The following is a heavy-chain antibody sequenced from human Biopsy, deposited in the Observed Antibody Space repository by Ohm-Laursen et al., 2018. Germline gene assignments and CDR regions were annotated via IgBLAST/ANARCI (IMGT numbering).Heavy chain of an antibody. Sequence: PSQTLSLTCTVSDGSINSYYWNWIRQPPGKRREWIGNIYYSGSTNFNPSLKSRVTISVDTSKNQFSLKLSSVTAADTAVYFCARGSSYGYDFDYWGQGTLVAVSS. CDR1: DGSINSYY. CDR3: ARGSSYGYDFDY. CDR2: IYYSGST. D-gene: IGHD5-18*01. V-gene: IGHV4-59*01. J-gene: IGHJ4*02.